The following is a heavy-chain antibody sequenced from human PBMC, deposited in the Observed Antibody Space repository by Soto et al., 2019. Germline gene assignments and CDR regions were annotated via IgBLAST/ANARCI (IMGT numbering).Heavy chain of an antibody. V-gene: IGHV5-51*01. CDR2: INPADSDT. D-gene: IGHD3-9*01. CDR3: VRPDSTGYYSH. CDR1: GYSFTNYW. J-gene: IGHJ4*02. Sequence: GESLKISCKGSGYSFTNYWIGWVRQMPGKGLEWMGIINPADSDTRYSPSFQGQVTVSVDKSISTAYLQRGSLKASDTAMYYCVRPDSTGYYSHRAQRTPVTVSS.